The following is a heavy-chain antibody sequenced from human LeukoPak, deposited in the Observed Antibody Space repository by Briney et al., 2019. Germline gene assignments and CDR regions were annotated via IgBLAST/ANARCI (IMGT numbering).Heavy chain of an antibody. CDR1: GFTVSSNY. CDR2: IYSGGSI. D-gene: IGHD3-10*01. CDR3: ARDGPRAGRGVIFDS. Sequence: GGSLRLSCAASGFTVSSNYMSWVRQAPGKGLEWVSVIYSGGSIYYADSVKGRFTISRDNSKNTLYLQMNSLRAEDTAVYYCARDGPRAGRGVIFDSWGQGTLVTVAS. J-gene: IGHJ4*02. V-gene: IGHV3-66*01.